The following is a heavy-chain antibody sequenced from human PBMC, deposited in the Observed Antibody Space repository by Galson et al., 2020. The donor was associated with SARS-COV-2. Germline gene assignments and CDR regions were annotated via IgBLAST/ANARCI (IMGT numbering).Heavy chain of an antibody. CDR1: GFTFTSSA. CDR3: AAVPIRGVGELPFDY. D-gene: IGHD1-26*01. J-gene: IGHJ4*02. CDR2: IVVGSGNT. V-gene: IGHV1-58*02. Sequence: SVKVSCKASGFTFTSSAMQWVRQARGQRLEWIGWIVVGSGNTNYAQKFQERVTITRDMSTSTAYMELSSLRSEDTAVYYCAAVPIRGVGELPFDYWGQGTLVTVSS.